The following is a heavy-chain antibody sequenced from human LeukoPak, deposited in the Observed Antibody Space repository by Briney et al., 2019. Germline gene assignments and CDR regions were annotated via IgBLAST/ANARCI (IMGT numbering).Heavy chain of an antibody. CDR2: TIPIFGAA. CDR3: ARDWTGGSGSIGVVWFDP. CDR1: GGTFSSYA. Sequence: SVKVSCKASGGTFSSYAISWVRQAPGQGLEWMGGTIPIFGAANYAQKFQGRVTITADESTSTAYMELSSLRSEDTAVYYCARDWTGGSGSIGVVWFDPWGQGTLVTVSS. D-gene: IGHD3-10*01. J-gene: IGHJ5*02. V-gene: IGHV1-69*13.